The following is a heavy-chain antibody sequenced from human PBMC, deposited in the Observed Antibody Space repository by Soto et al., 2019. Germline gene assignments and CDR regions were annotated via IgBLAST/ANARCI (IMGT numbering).Heavy chain of an antibody. CDR1: GFTFSSYA. Sequence: EVQLLESGGGLVQPGGSLRLSCAASGFTFSSYAMSWVRQAPGKGLEWVSAISGSGGSTYYADSVKGRLTISRDNSKKPLYLQMNSLRAEDTAVYYCAKCRNDFLSGYYRSSTYYFDYWGQGTLVTVSS. D-gene: IGHD3-3*01. J-gene: IGHJ4*02. CDR3: AKCRNDFLSGYYRSSTYYFDY. CDR2: ISGSGGST. V-gene: IGHV3-23*01.